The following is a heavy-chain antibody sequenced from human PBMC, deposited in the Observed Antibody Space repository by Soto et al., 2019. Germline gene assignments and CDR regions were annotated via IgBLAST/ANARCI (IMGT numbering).Heavy chain of an antibody. CDR3: ASAIGALYGMDV. CDR2: TIPIFGTA. J-gene: IGHJ6*02. Sequence: SVKVSCKASGGTFSSYAISWVRQAPGQGLEWMGGTIPIFGTANYAQKFQGRVTITADESTSTAYMELSSLRSEDTAVYYCASAIGALYGMDVWGQGTTVTVSS. D-gene: IGHD2-21*01. V-gene: IGHV1-69*13. CDR1: GGTFSSYA.